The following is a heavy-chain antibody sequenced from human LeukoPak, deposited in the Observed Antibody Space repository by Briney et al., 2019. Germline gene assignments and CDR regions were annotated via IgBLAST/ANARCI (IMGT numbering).Heavy chain of an antibody. CDR2: ISSNSKTT. CDR1: GFTFSDYD. CDR3: AGEYYYSMDV. V-gene: IGHV3-11*01. J-gene: IGHJ6*02. Sequence: GGSLRLSCAASGFTFSDYDMSWIRQAPGKGPEWVSKISSNSKTTKYADSVKGRFTISRDNAKNSVYLQMNSRRGEDTAVYYCAGEYYYSMDVWGQGTTVTVSS.